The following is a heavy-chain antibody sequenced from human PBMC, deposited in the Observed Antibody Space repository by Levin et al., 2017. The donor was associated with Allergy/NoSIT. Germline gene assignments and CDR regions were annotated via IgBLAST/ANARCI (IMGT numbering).Heavy chain of an antibody. CDR2: IRSKANSYAT. Sequence: GESLKISCAASGFTFSGSGVHWVRQASGKGLEWVGRIRSKANSYATAYAASVKGRFTVSRDDSENTAYLQMNSLKTDDTAVYYCTRLREETTVTTSFDYWGQGTLVTVSS. D-gene: IGHD4-17*01. CDR1: GFTFSGSG. J-gene: IGHJ4*02. V-gene: IGHV3-73*01. CDR3: TRLREETTVTTSFDY.